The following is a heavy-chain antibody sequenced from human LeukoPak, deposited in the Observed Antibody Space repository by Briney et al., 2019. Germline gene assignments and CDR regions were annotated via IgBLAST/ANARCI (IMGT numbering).Heavy chain of an antibody. CDR1: GFTFSSYE. Sequence: GGSLRLSCAASGFTFSSYEMNWVRQAPGKGLEWVSYISSSGSTIYYADSVKGRFTISRDNAKNSLYLQMNSLRAEDTAVYYCASGRGWLGELSPFQHWGQGTLVTVSS. CDR3: ASGRGWLGELSPFQH. J-gene: IGHJ1*01. CDR2: ISSSGSTI. V-gene: IGHV3-48*03. D-gene: IGHD3-10*01.